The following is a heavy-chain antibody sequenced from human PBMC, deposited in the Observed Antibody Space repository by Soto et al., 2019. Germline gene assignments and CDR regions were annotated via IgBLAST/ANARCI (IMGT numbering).Heavy chain of an antibody. CDR1: GYTFTSYA. J-gene: IGHJ4*02. CDR3: ARDLAVAGTGVDY. Sequence: ASVKVSCKASGYTFTSYAMHWVRQAPGQRLEWMGWINAGNGNTKYSQKFQGRVTITRDTSASTAYMELSSLRSEDTAVYYCARDLAVAGTGVDYWGQGTLVTVSS. D-gene: IGHD6-19*01. V-gene: IGHV1-3*01. CDR2: INAGNGNT.